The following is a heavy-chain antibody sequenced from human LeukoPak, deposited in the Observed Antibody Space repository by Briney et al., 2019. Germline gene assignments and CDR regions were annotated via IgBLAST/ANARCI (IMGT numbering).Heavy chain of an antibody. V-gene: IGHV1-2*03. CDR2: INPNSGGT. CDR1: GYTFTGYC. D-gene: IGHD6-6*01. Sequence: LVASVKVSCKASGYTFTGYCMHWVRQAPGQGLEWMGWINPNSGGTNYAQKFQGRVTMTRDTSNSTAYMELSRLRSDDTAVYYCARSPSAYSSSDYWGQGTLVTVSS. CDR3: ARSPSAYSSSDY. J-gene: IGHJ4*02.